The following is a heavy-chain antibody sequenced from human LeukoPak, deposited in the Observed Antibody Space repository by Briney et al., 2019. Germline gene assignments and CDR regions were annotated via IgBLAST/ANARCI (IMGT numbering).Heavy chain of an antibody. D-gene: IGHD3-22*01. J-gene: IGHJ4*02. CDR1: GYTFTNFG. V-gene: IGHV1-18*01. CDR2: ISAYNGNT. CDR3: ARGPDYYDSSGLGDY. Sequence: ASVKVSCKASGYTFTNFGISWVRQAPGQGLEWMGWISAYNGNTNYAQKLQGRVTMTTDTSTSTAYMELRSLRSDDTAVYYCARGPDYYDSSGLGDYWGQGTLVTVSS.